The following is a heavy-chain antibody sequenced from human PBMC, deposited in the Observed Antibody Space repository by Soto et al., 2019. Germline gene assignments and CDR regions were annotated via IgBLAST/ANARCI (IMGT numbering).Heavy chain of an antibody. V-gene: IGHV4-59*01. CDR1: GTSISSYY. Sequence: VQLQESGPGLVKPSETLSLTCTVSGTSISSYYWSWIRQPPGKGLEWIANIHYSGTTTYNPSLASRVTLSVDTSKNQFSLKMTSVTAADRAMYFCAIYNSYAIDYWGRGTLVTVSS. D-gene: IGHD2-8*01. CDR2: IHYSGTT. J-gene: IGHJ4*02. CDR3: AIYNSYAIDY.